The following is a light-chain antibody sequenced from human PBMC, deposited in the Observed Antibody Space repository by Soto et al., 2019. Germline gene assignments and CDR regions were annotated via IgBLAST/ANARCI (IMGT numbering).Light chain of an antibody. CDR1: RSNIGSNT. J-gene: IGLJ1*01. Sequence: QSVLTQPPSASETPGPRVTISCSGSRSNIGSNTVNWYQQLPGTAPKLLIYGDNQRPSGVPDRFSGSKSGTSASLAISGLQSEDEADYYCATWDDSLNGYVFGTGTKVTV. CDR3: ATWDDSLNGYV. V-gene: IGLV1-44*01. CDR2: GDN.